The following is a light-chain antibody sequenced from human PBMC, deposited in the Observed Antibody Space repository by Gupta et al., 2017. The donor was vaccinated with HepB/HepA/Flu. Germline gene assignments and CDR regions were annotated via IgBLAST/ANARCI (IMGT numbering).Light chain of an antibody. CDR1: QSVLYSSNNKNY. CDR3: QQYYSTPIT. J-gene: IGKJ4*01. Sequence: IIMIQTPVPPAVSLGARATINCKSSQSVLYSSNNKNYLAWYQQEPRQHTKLLIYWAYTRESGVANRFSGSGSRTDTTLTISSLQAEDAAVYYCQQYYSTPITFGGGTKVEIK. CDR2: WAY. V-gene: IGKV4-1*01.